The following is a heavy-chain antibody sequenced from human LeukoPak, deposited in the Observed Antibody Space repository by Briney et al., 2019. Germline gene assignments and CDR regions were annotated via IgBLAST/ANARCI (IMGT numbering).Heavy chain of an antibody. CDR3: ARQGSSWYGEVYYYYMDV. V-gene: IGHV1-18*01. D-gene: IGHD6-13*01. Sequence: ASVKVSCKASGYTFTSYGIGWVRQASGQGLEWMGWISAYNGNTNYAQKFQGRVTMTRDTSISTAYMELSRLRSDDTAVYYCARQGSSWYGEVYYYYMDVWGKGTTVTISS. CDR2: ISAYNGNT. CDR1: GYTFTSYG. J-gene: IGHJ6*03.